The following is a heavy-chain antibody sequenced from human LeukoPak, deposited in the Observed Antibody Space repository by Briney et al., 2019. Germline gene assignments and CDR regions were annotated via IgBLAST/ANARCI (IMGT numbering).Heavy chain of an antibody. CDR3: AKDNTGYPNWFDP. D-gene: IGHD3-9*01. Sequence: GRSLRLSCAASGFTFSSYAMHWVRQAPGKGLEWVAVISYDGSNKYYADSVKGRFTISRDNSKNTLYLQMNSLRAEDTAVYYCAKDNTGYPNWFDPWGQGTLVTVSS. CDR2: ISYDGSNK. CDR1: GFTFSSYA. J-gene: IGHJ5*02. V-gene: IGHV3-30-3*01.